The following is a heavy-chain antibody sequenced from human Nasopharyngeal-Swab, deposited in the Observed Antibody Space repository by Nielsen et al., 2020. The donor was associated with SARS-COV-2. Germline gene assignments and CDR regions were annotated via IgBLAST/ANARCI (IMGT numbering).Heavy chain of an antibody. CDR1: GYTFTSYG. J-gene: IGHJ4*02. CDR2: ISAYNGNT. Sequence: ASVKVSCKASGYTFTSYGISWVRQAPGQGLEWMGWISAYNGNTNYAQKLQGRVTMTTDTSTSTAYMELRSLRSDDTAVYYCVRDSVYRQQLDRFDYWGQGTLVTVSS. CDR3: VRDSVYRQQLDRFDY. V-gene: IGHV1-18*04. D-gene: IGHD6-13*01.